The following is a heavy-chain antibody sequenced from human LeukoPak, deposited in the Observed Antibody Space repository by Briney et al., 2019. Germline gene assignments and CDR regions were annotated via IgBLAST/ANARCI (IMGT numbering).Heavy chain of an antibody. J-gene: IGHJ3*02. CDR3: ARQHYYDSSGYYHDAFDI. D-gene: IGHD3-22*01. V-gene: IGHV4-59*08. Sequence: PSETLSLTCTVSGGSISSYYWSWIRQPPGKGLEWIGCIYYSGSTNYNPSLKSRVTISVDKSKNQFSLKLSSVTAADTAVYYCARQHYYDSSGYYHDAFDIWGQGTMVTVSS. CDR1: GGSISSYY. CDR2: IYYSGST.